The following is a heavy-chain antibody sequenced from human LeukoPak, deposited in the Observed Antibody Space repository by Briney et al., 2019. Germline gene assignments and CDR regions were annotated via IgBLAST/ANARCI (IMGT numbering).Heavy chain of an antibody. D-gene: IGHD2-2*03. CDR1: GGTFSSYA. CDR3: ARDPGLDIVVVPAAPLGDDAFDI. CDR2: TILTLGIA. V-gene: IGHV1-69*04. Sequence: SVKVSCKASGGTFSSYAISWVRQAPGQGLGWRGRTILTLGIATYAQKFQGRVTITADKSTSTAYMELSSLRSEDTAVYYCARDPGLDIVVVPAAPLGDDAFDIWGQGTMVTVSS. J-gene: IGHJ3*02.